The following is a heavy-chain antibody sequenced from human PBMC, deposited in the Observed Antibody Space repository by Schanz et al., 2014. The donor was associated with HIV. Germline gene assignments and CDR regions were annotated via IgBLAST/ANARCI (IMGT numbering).Heavy chain of an antibody. J-gene: IGHJ6*02. CDR2: ISYDRRNK. V-gene: IGHV3-30*03. CDR1: GFTFSRYW. D-gene: IGHD6-6*01. CDR3: ASTEYPYTTSSDYYYGMDV. Sequence: QVQLVESGGGVVQPGRSLRLSCAASGFTFSRYWMTWVRQAPGKGLEWVAVISYDRRNKYYADSVKGRFTISRDNSKNTLYLQMNSLRAEDTAVYYCASTEYPYTTSSDYYYGMDVWGQGTTVTVSS.